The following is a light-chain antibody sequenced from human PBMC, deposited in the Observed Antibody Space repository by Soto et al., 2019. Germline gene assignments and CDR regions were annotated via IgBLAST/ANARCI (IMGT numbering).Light chain of an antibody. J-gene: IGLJ3*02. Sequence: QSALTQPASVSGSPGQSITISCTGTSSDVGGYNDVSWYQQHPGKAPKLMIYEVSNRPSGVSNRFSGSKSGNTASLTISGLQAEDEADYYCSSYTTSSTHWVFGGGTQLTVL. CDR2: EVS. CDR1: SSDVGGYND. V-gene: IGLV2-14*01. CDR3: SSYTTSSTHWV.